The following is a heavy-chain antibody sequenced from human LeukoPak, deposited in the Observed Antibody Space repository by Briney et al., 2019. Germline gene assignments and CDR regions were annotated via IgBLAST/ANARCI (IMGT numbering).Heavy chain of an antibody. CDR1: GYTFTSYA. V-gene: IGHV7-4-1*02. D-gene: IGHD3-10*01. CDR3: ARVPTMVRGRSSSQYYYYMDV. CDR2: INTNTGNP. J-gene: IGHJ6*03. Sequence: ASVEVPCKASGYTFTSYAMNWVRQAPGQGLEWMGWINTNTGNPTYAQGFTGRFVFSLDTSVSTAYLQISSLKAEDTAVYYCARVPTMVRGRSSSQYYYYMDVWGKGTTVTISS.